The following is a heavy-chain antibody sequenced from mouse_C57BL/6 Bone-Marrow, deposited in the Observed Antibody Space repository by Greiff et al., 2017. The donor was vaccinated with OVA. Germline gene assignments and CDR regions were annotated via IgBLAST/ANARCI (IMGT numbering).Heavy chain of an antibody. Sequence: QVQLQQPGAELVRPGSSVKLSCKASGYTFTSYWVDWVKQRPGQGLEWIGNIYPSDSETHYNQKFKDKATLTVDKSSSTAYMQLSSLTSEDSAVYYCARWGYSRGYWGQGTTLTVSS. V-gene: IGHV1-61*01. CDR2: IYPSDSET. CDR3: ARWGYSRGY. J-gene: IGHJ2*01. CDR1: GYTFTSYW. D-gene: IGHD2-5*01.